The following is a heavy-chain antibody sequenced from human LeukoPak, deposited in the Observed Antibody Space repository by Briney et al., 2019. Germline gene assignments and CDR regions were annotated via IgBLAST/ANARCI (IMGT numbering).Heavy chain of an antibody. J-gene: IGHJ6*02. CDR1: GYTFTSYH. Sequence: ASVRVSCKASGYTFTSYHIHWVRQVPGQGLEWMGVINPSEGSTDYAQKFQDRVSLTRDTSTSTVYMDLSRLRCEATAVYYCARSDKMDVWGQGTTVTVSS. CDR2: INPSEGST. V-gene: IGHV1-46*01. CDR3: ARSDKMDV.